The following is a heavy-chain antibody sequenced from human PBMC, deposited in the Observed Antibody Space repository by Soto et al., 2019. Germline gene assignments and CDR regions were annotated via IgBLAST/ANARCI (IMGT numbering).Heavy chain of an antibody. V-gene: IGHV3-48*02. Sequence: GGSLRLSCAASGFTFSSYSMNWVRQAPGKGLEWVSYISSSSSTIYYADSVKGRFTISRDNAKNSLYPQMNSLRDEDTAVYYCARGSSGMDVWGQGTTVTVSS. J-gene: IGHJ6*02. CDR1: GFTFSSYS. CDR2: ISSSSSTI. CDR3: ARGSSGMDV.